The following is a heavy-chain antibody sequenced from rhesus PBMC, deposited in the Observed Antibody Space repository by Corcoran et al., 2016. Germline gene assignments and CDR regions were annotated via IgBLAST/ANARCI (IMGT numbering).Heavy chain of an antibody. D-gene: IGHD3-28*01. CDR3: TREAITMVDIFDY. Sequence: QVQLVQSGAEIKQPGASVKLSCKASGYNFNSYYMHWVRQAPGQGLEWIGLISPSNGKHAYAQNFQGRVTITTDTSTSTGYLELSSLRSEDTAVYYCTREAITMVDIFDYWGQGVLVTVSS. J-gene: IGHJ4*01. CDR1: GYNFNSYY. CDR2: ISPSNGKH. V-gene: IGHV1-180*01.